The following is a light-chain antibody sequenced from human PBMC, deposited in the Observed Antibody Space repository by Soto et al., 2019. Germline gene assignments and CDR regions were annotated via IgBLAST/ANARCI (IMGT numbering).Light chain of an antibody. V-gene: IGKV3-20*01. Sequence: EIVLTQSPGTLSLSPGERATLSAGASQSVEANNLAWYQQKPGQAPRLLIYNSSTRATGIPDRFSGSGSGTDFTLTISRLEPEDFALYYCQQYRDLPQTFGQGTQVEIK. J-gene: IGKJ1*01. CDR2: NSS. CDR3: QQYRDLPQT. CDR1: QSVEANN.